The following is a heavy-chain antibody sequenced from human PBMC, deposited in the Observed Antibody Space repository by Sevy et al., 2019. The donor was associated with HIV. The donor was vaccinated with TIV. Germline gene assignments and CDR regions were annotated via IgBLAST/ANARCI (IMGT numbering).Heavy chain of an antibody. CDR3: AKDRYSSGQKFDY. Sequence: GGSLRLSCAASGFTFTTYAMTWVRQAPGKGLQWVSAISGSGGSTYYADSVEGRFTISRDNSKNTLYLQMNSLRAEDTAVYYCAKDRYSSGQKFDYWGQGTLVTVSS. J-gene: IGHJ4*02. D-gene: IGHD6-19*01. V-gene: IGHV3-23*01. CDR1: GFTFTTYA. CDR2: ISGSGGST.